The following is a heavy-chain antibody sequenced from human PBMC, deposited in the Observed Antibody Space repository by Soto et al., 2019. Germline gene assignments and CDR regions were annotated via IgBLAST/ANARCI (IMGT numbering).Heavy chain of an antibody. CDR1: GGTFSSYA. J-gene: IGHJ6*02. CDR3: ARVRELTTVVTHYYYYGMDV. CDR2: IIPIFGTA. V-gene: IGHV1-69*13. Sequence: SVKVSCKASGGTFSSYAISWVRQAPGQGLEWMGGIIPIFGTANYAQKFQGRVTITADESTSAAYMELRSLRSDDTAVYYCARVRELTTVVTHYYYYGMDVWGQGTTVTVSS. D-gene: IGHD4-17*01.